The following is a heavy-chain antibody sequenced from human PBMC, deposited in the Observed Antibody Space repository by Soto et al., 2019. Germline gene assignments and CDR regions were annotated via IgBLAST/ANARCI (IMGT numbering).Heavy chain of an antibody. J-gene: IGHJ4*02. V-gene: IGHV1-8*01. CDR1: GYTFSSYD. CDR3: ARGFRPRITIFGVVSADYYFDY. CDR2: MNPNSGNT. Sequence: ASVNVSCKAAGYTFSSYDINWVRQATGQGLEWMGWMNPNSGNTGYAQKFQGRVTMTRNTSISTAYMELSSLRSEDTAVYYCARGFRPRITIFGVVSADYYFDYWGQGTLVTVSS. D-gene: IGHD3-3*01.